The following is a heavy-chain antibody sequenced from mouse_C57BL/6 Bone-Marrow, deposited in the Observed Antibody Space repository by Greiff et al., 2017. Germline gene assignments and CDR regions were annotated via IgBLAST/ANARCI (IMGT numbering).Heavy chain of an antibody. CDR1: GYTFTSYW. Sequence: VQLKQPGAELVKPGASVKLSCKASGYTFTSYWMHWVKQRPGQGLEWIGMIHPNSGSTNYNEKFKSKATLTVDKSSSTAYMQLSSLTSEDSAVYYCARSSHYYGSTSDYFDYWGQGTTLTVSS. CDR3: ARSSHYYGSTSDYFDY. CDR2: IHPNSGST. D-gene: IGHD1-1*01. V-gene: IGHV1-64*01. J-gene: IGHJ2*01.